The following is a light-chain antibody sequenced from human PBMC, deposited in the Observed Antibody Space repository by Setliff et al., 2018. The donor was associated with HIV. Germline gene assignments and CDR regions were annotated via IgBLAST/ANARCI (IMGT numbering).Light chain of an antibody. CDR2: WAS. J-gene: IGKJ4*01. V-gene: IGKV4-1*01. CDR3: QQYYTTLALT. CDR1: QSVLYSSNNKNY. Sequence: DIVMTQSPDSLAVSLGERATINCKSSQSVLYSSNNKNYLAWYQQKVGQPPKLLIYWASTRESGVPDRFSGSGSGTDFTLTISSLQAEDVAVYYCQQYYTTLALTFGGGTKVDIK.